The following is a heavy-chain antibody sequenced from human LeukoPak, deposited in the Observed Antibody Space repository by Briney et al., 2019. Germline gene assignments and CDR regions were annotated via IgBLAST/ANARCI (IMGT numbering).Heavy chain of an antibody. V-gene: IGHV3-64D*06. Sequence: GGSLRLSCSASGFTFSSYAMHWVRQAPGKGQEYVSAISSNEGSTYYADSVKGRFTISRDNSKNTLYLQMSSLRAEDTAVYYCVKVGSIVAYDYWGQGTLVTVSS. CDR1: GFTFSSYA. J-gene: IGHJ4*02. CDR3: VKVGSIVAYDY. CDR2: ISSNEGST. D-gene: IGHD2-15*01.